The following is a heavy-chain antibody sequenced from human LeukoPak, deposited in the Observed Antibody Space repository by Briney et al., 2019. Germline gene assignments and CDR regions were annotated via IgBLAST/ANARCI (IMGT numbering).Heavy chain of an antibody. CDR1: GFTFSNYW. J-gene: IGHJ4*02. Sequence: PGGSLRLSCAASGFTFSNYWMHCVRQAPGKGLMWVSRISSDVRSTTYAASVKGRFTISRDNAKNTLYLQMNSLRAEDMDVYYCARGEYNWNYYFDYWGQGTLVTVSS. CDR2: ISSDVRST. CDR3: ARGEYNWNYYFDY. V-gene: IGHV3-74*01. D-gene: IGHD1-7*01.